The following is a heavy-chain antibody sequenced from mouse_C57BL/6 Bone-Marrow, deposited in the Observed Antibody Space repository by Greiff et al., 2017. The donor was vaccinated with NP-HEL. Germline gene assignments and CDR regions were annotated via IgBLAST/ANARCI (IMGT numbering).Heavy chain of an antibody. V-gene: IGHV5-16*01. J-gene: IGHJ1*03. Sequence: EVKLMESEGGLVQPGSSMKLSCTASGFTFSDYYMAWVRQVPEKGLEWVANINYDGSSTYYLDSLKSRFIISRDNAKNILYLQMSSLKSEDTATYYCARDGYGSSHWYFDVWGTGTTVTVSS. CDR3: ARDGYGSSHWYFDV. D-gene: IGHD1-1*01. CDR2: INYDGSST. CDR1: GFTFSDYY.